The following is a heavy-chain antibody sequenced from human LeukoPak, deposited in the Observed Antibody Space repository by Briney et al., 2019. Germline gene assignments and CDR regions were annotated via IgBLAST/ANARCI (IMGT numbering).Heavy chain of an antibody. Sequence: GGSLRLSCAASGFTFSSYAMSWVRQAPGKGLEWVSAISGSGGSTYYADSVKGRFTISRDNPKNTLYLQMNSLRAEDTAVYYCAKNYYDSSGPFLVWGQGTMVTVSS. CDR2: ISGSGGST. CDR1: GFTFSSYA. V-gene: IGHV3-23*01. J-gene: IGHJ3*01. CDR3: AKNYYDSSGPFLV. D-gene: IGHD3-22*01.